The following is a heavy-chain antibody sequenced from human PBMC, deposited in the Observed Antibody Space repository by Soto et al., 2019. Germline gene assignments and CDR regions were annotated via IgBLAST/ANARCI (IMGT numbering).Heavy chain of an antibody. CDR2: LYWDDDK. Sequence: HIPLKESGPTLVKPTQTLTLTCTFSGFSLSTSGVGVGWIRQPLGKALEWLALLYWDDDKRYSPSMESRLTSTKDTSKNQVVLTMTNMDHVDTATFYCAHEMTGLTKPPLVWAQGHLVTVSS. J-gene: IGHJ4*02. CDR3: AHEMTGLTKPPLV. V-gene: IGHV2-5*02. D-gene: IGHD3-9*01. CDR1: GFSLSTSGVG.